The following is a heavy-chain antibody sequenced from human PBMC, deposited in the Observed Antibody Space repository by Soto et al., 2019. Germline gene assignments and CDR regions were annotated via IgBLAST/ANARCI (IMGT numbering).Heavy chain of an antibody. CDR3: ASDSALGGAGMAV. CDR2: ISAYNGNT. Sequence: GASVKVSCEACGYTFASYARSWVRQAPGQGLEWMGGISAYNGNTNHAQKLQGRVTMTPDTSTSPAYMELRSLRSGDTAVYRCASDSALGGAGMAVRGHGTTVPVS. D-gene: IGHD3-16*01. V-gene: IGHV1-18*04. J-gene: IGHJ6*02. CDR1: GYTFASYA.